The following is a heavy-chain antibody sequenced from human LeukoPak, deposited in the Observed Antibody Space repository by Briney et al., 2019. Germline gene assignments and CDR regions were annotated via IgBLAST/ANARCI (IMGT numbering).Heavy chain of an antibody. Sequence: SETLSLXCTVSGGSTSSSSYYWGWIRQPPGKGPEWIGSIYYSGSTYYNPSLKSRVTISVDTSKNQFSLKLSSVTAADTAVYYCARHGLSGLFQHWGQGTLVTVSS. D-gene: IGHD2-15*01. CDR1: GGSTSSSSYY. J-gene: IGHJ1*01. CDR3: ARHGLSGLFQH. CDR2: IYYSGST. V-gene: IGHV4-39*01.